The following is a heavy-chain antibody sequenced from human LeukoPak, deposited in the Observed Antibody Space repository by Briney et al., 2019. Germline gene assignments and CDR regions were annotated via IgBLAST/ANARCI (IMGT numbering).Heavy chain of an antibody. CDR2: IIPIFGTA. CDR1: GGTFSSYA. CDR3: AREGVGATHFDY. J-gene: IGHJ4*02. D-gene: IGHD1-26*01. V-gene: IGHV1-69*13. Sequence: ASVKVSCKASGGTFSSYAISWVRQAPGQGLEWMGGIIPIFGTANYAQKFQGRVTITADESTSTAYMELSSLRSEDTAVYYCAREGVGATHFDYWGQGTLVTVSS.